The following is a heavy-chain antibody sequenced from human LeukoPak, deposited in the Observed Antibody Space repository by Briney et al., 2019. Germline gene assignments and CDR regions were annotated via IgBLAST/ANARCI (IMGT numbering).Heavy chain of an antibody. V-gene: IGHV4-31*03. CDR3: ARSGYSYGYVDY. CDR1: GGFISSGGYY. D-gene: IGHD5-18*01. J-gene: IGHJ4*02. CDR2: IYYSGST. Sequence: SETLSLTCTVSGGFISSGGYYWSWIRQHPGKGLEWIGYIYYSGSTYYNPSLKSRVTISVDMSKNQFSLKLSSVTAADTAVYYCARSGYSYGYVDYWGQGTLVTVSS.